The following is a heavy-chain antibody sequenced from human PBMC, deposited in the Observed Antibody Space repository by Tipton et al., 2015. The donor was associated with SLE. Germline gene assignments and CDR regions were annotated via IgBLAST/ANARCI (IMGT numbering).Heavy chain of an antibody. CDR1: GFTFSTYG. CDR2: ISCDRVGF. V-gene: IGHV3-23*01. CDR3: AKDLGSFGCMDG. D-gene: IGHD3-10*01. Sequence: SLRLSCAASGFTFSTYGMSWVRLAPGKGLEWVSTISCDRVGFYYVDSVKGRFTISRDNAKYTLYLQMNSLRAEDTAVYYCAKDLGSFGCMDGWGQGPTVAVSS. J-gene: IGHJ6*02.